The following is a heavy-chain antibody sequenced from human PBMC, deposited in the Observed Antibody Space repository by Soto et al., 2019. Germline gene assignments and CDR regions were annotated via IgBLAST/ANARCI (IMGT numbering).Heavy chain of an antibody. CDR3: ARERSKGYCISTSCYYGMDV. CDR1: GGTFSSYA. CDR2: IIPIFGTA. V-gene: IGHV1-69*13. Sequence: SVKVSCKASGGTFSSYAISWVRQAPGQGLEWMGGIIPIFGTANYAQKFQGRVTITADESTSTAYMELSSLRSEDTAVYYCARERSKGYCISTSCYYGMDVWGQ. D-gene: IGHD2-2*01. J-gene: IGHJ6*02.